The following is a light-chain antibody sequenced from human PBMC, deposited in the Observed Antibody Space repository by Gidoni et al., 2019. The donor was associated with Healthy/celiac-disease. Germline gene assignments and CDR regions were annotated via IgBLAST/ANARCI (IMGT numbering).Light chain of an antibody. CDR1: QDISNY. J-gene: IGKJ4*01. Sequence: DIQMTQSPYSLSASVGDRVTITSQASQDISNYLNWYKQKPGKAPKLLIYDESNLETGVPSRFSGSGSGTDFTFTISSLQPEYIATYYCQQYDNLPLTFGGGTKVEIK. CDR3: QQYDNLPLT. CDR2: DES. V-gene: IGKV1-33*01.